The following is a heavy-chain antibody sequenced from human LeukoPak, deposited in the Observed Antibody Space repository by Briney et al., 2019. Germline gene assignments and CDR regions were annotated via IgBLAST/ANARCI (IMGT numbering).Heavy chain of an antibody. CDR3: ARTQRGIGIAAAWHYYYGMDV. J-gene: IGHJ6*02. CDR1: GGSISSYY. V-gene: IGHV4-59*08. D-gene: IGHD6-13*01. Sequence: SETLSLTCTVSGGSISSYYWSWIRQPPGKGLEWIGYIYYSGSTNYNPSLKSRVTISVDTSKNQFSLKLSSVTAADTAVYYCARTQRGIGIAAAWHYYYGMDVWGQGTTVTVSS. CDR2: IYYSGST.